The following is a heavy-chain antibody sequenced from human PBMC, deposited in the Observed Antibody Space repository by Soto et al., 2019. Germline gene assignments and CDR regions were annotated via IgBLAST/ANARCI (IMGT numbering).Heavy chain of an antibody. V-gene: IGHV1-46*01. J-gene: IGHJ6*02. D-gene: IGHD4-17*01. CDR3: ARSTVTTPNYFYYAMDV. CDR2: IIPSDGRT. CDR1: GYTFTNYY. Sequence: GASVKVSCKASGYTFTNYYMHWVRQAPGQGLEWMGIIIPSDGRTSYAQKFQGRVIMTRDTPTSTVYMDLSSLRSEDTAVYYCARSTVTTPNYFYYAMDVWGQGTTVTVSS.